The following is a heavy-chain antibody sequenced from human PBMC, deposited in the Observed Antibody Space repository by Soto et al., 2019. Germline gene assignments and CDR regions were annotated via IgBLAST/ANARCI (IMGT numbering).Heavy chain of an antibody. D-gene: IGHD2-2*01. J-gene: IGHJ5*02. CDR3: ARRGYCSSTSCYPPFDP. V-gene: IGHV1-69*13. Sequence: SVKVSCKASGGTFSSYAISWVRQAPGQGLEWMGGIIPIFGTANYAQKFQGRVTITADESTSTAYMELSSLRSEDTAVYYCARRGYCSSTSCYPPFDPWGQGTLVTVSS. CDR1: GGTFSSYA. CDR2: IIPIFGTA.